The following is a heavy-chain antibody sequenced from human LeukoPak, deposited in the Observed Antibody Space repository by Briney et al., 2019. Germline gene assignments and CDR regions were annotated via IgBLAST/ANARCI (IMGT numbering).Heavy chain of an antibody. CDR1: GFTFSSYS. D-gene: IGHD3-9*01. V-gene: IGHV3-21*01. Sequence: PGGSLRLSCAASGFTFSSYSMNWVRQAPGKGLEWVSSISSSSSYIYYADSVKGRFTISRDNAKNSLYLQMNSLRAEDTAVYYCARDGPSGLRYFDWSSTLYYFDYWGQGTLVTVSS. J-gene: IGHJ4*02. CDR3: ARDGPSGLRYFDWSSTLYYFDY. CDR2: ISSSSSYI.